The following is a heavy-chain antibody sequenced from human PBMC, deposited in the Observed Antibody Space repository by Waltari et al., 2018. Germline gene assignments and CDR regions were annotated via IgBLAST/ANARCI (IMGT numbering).Heavy chain of an antibody. CDR1: GGSISSSSYY. CDR3: ARSLGQPSYYYYMDV. D-gene: IGHD3-16*01. Sequence: QLQLQESGPGLVKPSETLSLTCTVSGGSISSSSYYWGWIRQPPGKGLEWIGSIYYSGSTYYNPSLKSRVTISVDTSKNQFSLKLSSVTAADTAIYYCARSLGQPSYYYYMDVWGRGTTVTVSS. V-gene: IGHV4-39*01. CDR2: IYYSGST. J-gene: IGHJ6*03.